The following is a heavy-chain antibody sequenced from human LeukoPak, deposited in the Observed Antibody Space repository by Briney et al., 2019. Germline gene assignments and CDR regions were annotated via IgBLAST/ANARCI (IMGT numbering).Heavy chain of an antibody. J-gene: IGHJ4*02. CDR2: LYSSDNT. V-gene: IGHV3-53*01. CDR1: GFSVISNY. CDR3: ARPLVVGATNVDF. D-gene: IGHD1-26*01. Sequence: PGGSLRLSCTASGFSVISNYMMWVRQAPGKGLEWVSVLYSSDNTNYADSVKGRFTISRDSSKNTVYLQMNGLRAEDTAVYYCARPLVVGATNVDFWGQGTLVTVSS.